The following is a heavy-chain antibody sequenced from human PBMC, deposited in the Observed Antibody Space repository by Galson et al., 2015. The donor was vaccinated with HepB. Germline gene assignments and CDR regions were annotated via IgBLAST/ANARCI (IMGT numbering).Heavy chain of an antibody. Sequence: SLRLSCAASRFTFSSYAMSWVRQAPGKGLEWVSIISGSGGTTYYADSVKGRFTISRDNSKNTLYLQMHSLRAGDMAIYYCARDGSLTDHYDSGGYYQGWGTFDIWGRGTMVTVSS. D-gene: IGHD3-22*01. CDR2: ISGSGGTT. V-gene: IGHV3-23*01. CDR1: RFTFSSYA. CDR3: ARDGSLTDHYDSGGYYQGWGTFDI. J-gene: IGHJ3*02.